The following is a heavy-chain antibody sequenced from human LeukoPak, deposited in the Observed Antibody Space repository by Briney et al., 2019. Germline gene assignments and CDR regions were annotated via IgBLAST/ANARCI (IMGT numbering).Heavy chain of an antibody. Sequence: GASVKVSCKASGYTFTGYYMHWVRQAPGQGLEWMGWINPNRGGTNYAQKFQGRVTMTRDTSISTAYMELSRLRSDDTAVYYCARGIRSYYDLWSCYSGHAFHIWGQGTMVTVSS. CDR2: INPNRGGT. J-gene: IGHJ3*02. CDR3: ARGIRSYYDLWSCYSGHAFHI. CDR1: GYTFTGYY. D-gene: IGHD3-3*01. V-gene: IGHV1-2*02.